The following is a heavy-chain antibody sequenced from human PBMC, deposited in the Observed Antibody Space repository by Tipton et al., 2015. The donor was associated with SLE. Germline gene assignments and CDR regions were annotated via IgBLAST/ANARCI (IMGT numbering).Heavy chain of an antibody. V-gene: IGHV4-39*07. D-gene: IGHD6-13*01. CDR1: GGSISSSSYY. CDR3: ARSPSSSWYVWFDY. Sequence: TLSLTCTVSGGSISSSSYYWGWIRQPPGKGLEWIGSIYYSWSTYYNPSLKSRVTISVDTSKNQFSLKLSSVTAADTAVYYCARSPSSSWYVWFDYWGQGTLVNVTS. CDR2: IYYSWST. J-gene: IGHJ4*02.